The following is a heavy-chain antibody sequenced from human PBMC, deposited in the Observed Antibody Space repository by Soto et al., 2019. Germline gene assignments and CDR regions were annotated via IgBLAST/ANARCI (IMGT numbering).Heavy chain of an antibody. CDR3: ARSFGWYAIDQ. Sequence: QMQLQESGPGLVKASETLSLTCAVSGASISSEQYWTWVRQPPGKGLEWIGDIHHSGSTNNNPSLRRXXIXSXXTSKTQFSLNLNSVTAADTAVYYCARSFGWYAIDQWGQGTLVTVSS. D-gene: IGHD6-19*01. CDR2: IHHSGST. CDR1: GASISSEQY. J-gene: IGHJ4*02. V-gene: IGHV4-4*02.